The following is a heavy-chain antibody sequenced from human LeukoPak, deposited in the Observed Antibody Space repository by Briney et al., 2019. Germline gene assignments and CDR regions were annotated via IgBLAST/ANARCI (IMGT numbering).Heavy chain of an antibody. Sequence: TSETLSLTCTVSGGSISGYYWSWIRQPPGKGLEWIGYIYYTGSTNYNPSLKSRVTISVDTSKNQFSLKLSSVTAADTAVYYCARERGALDYWGQGTLVTVSS. CDR3: ARERGALDY. D-gene: IGHD4/OR15-4a*01. J-gene: IGHJ4*02. V-gene: IGHV4-59*01. CDR1: GGSISGYY. CDR2: IYYTGST.